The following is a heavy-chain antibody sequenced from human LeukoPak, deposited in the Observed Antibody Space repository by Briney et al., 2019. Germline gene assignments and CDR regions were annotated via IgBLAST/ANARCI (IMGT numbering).Heavy chain of an antibody. Sequence: GGSLRLSCAASGFTFSSYGMHWVRQAPGKGLEWVAVISYGGSKKYYADSVKGRFTISRDNSKNTLYLQMNSLRVEDTAAHYCAKGGLWFGNLLVPLWGQGTLVTVSS. CDR1: GFTFSSYG. J-gene: IGHJ4*02. V-gene: IGHV3-30*18. D-gene: IGHD3-10*01. CDR2: ISYGGSKK. CDR3: AKGGLWFGNLLVPL.